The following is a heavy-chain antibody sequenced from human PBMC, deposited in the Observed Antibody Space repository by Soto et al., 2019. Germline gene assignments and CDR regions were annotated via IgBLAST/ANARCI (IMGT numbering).Heavy chain of an antibody. J-gene: IGHJ4*02. Sequence: VQLVESGGGVVQPGRSLRLSCAASGFTFSDYAMHWVRQAPGKGLEWVAVVSHDGRNTHYADSVKGRFTISRDSCKGTVSLEMTSLRAEDTAVYYCAKGGRQWLVTSDFNYWGQGALVTVSS. CDR1: GFTFSDYA. CDR3: AKGGRQWLVTSDFNY. V-gene: IGHV3-30*18. D-gene: IGHD6-19*01. CDR2: VSHDGRNT.